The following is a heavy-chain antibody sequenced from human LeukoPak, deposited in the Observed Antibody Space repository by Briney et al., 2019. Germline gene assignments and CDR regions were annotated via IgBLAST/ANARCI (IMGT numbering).Heavy chain of an antibody. J-gene: IGHJ4*02. CDR1: GDSFSSSPYY. CDR3: AKTGSSIAARPPDY. V-gene: IGHV4-39*07. D-gene: IGHD6-6*01. CDR2: VYDSGST. Sequence: SETLSLTCTVSGDSFSSSPYYWGWIRQPPGKGLEWIGSVYDSGSTYYNPSLKSRVTISLDTSKNQFSLKLTSVTAADTAVYYCAKTGSSIAARPPDYWGQGTLVTVSP.